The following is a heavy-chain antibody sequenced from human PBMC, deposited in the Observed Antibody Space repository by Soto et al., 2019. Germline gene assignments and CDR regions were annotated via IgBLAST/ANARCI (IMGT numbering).Heavy chain of an antibody. D-gene: IGHD2-15*01. V-gene: IGHV3-21*01. CDR1: GFTFNTNS. Sequence: PGGSLRLSCAASGFTFNTNSMNWVRQAPGKGLEWVSSINDNSRAIFYSDSVKGRFTVSRDNAKNSLYLQMNSLRAEDTAVYYCARSLVKPGGHFDWFDSWGPGTLVTVSS. J-gene: IGHJ5*01. CDR3: ARSLVKPGGHFDWFDS. CDR2: INDNSRAI.